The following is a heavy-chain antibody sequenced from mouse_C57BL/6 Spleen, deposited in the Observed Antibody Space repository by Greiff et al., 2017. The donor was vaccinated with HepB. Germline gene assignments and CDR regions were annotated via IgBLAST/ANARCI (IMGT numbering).Heavy chain of an antibody. D-gene: IGHD2-4*01. CDR3: AILGDYDVGFAY. V-gene: IGHV1-9*01. J-gene: IGHJ3*01. Sequence: QVQLKQSGAELMKPGASVKLSCKATGYTFTGYWIEWVKQRPGHGLEWIGEILPGSASTNYNEKFKGKATFTADTSSNTAYMQLSSLTTEDSAIYDCAILGDYDVGFAYWGQGTLVTVSA. CDR1: GYTFTGYW. CDR2: ILPGSAST.